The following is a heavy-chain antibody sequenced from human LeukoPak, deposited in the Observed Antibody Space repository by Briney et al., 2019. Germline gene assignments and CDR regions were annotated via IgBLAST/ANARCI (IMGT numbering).Heavy chain of an antibody. D-gene: IGHD2/OR15-2a*01. Sequence: PGRSLRPSCAASGFTFSNYAMHWVRQAPGKGLEWVALMSYDGSHQYYADSVKGRFTISRDNSNNTVFLQMNSLRTEDTAVYCARQRVGYFRSWGQGTLVTVSS. CDR2: MSYDGSHQ. V-gene: IGHV3-30*01. CDR1: GFTFSNYA. J-gene: IGHJ5*02. CDR3: ARQRVGYFRS.